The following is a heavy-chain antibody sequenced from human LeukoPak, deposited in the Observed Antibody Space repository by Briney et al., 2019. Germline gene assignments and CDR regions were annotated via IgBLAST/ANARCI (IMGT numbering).Heavy chain of an antibody. D-gene: IGHD6-13*01. CDR2: IYYSGST. J-gene: IGHJ2*01. CDR1: GGSISSSSYY. CDR3: ARVVAAGTGWYFDL. Sequence: SETLSLTCTVSGGSISSSSYYWGWIRQPPGKGLEWIGSIYYSGSTNYNPSLKSRVTISVDTSKNQFSLKLSSVTAADTAVYYCARVVAAGTGWYFDLWGRGTLVTVSS. V-gene: IGHV4-39*07.